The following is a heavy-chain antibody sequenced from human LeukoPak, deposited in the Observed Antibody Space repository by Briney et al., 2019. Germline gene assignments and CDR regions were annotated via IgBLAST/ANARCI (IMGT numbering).Heavy chain of an antibody. V-gene: IGHV4-59*01. J-gene: IGHJ3*02. CDR2: IYYSGST. CDR1: GGSISSYY. CDR3: ARDGRRATVVTPEAFDI. D-gene: IGHD4-23*01. Sequence: SETLSLTCTVSGGSISSYYWSWIRQPPGKGLEWIGYIYYSGSTNYNSSFKSRVTISIDTSKNQFSLRLSSVTAADTAVYYCARDGRRATVVTPEAFDIWGQGTMVTVSS.